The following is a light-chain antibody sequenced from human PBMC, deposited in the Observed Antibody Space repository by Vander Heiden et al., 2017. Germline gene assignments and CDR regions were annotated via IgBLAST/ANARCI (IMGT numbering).Light chain of an antibody. CDR1: QSVLYSSNNKNY. CDR2: WAS. J-gene: IGKJ2*01. V-gene: IGKV4-1*01. CDR3: QQYYSTPYT. Sequence: VMTQSPDSLAVSLGERATINCKSSQSVLYSSNNKNYLAWYQQKPGQPPKLLIYWASTRESGVPDRFSGSGSGTDFTLTISSLQAEDVAVYYCQQYYSTPYTFGQGTKVEIK.